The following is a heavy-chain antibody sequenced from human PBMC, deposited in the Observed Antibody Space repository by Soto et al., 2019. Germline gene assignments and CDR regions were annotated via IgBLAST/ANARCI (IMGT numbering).Heavy chain of an antibody. J-gene: IGHJ4*02. D-gene: IGHD6-19*01. CDR1: GFTFSSYG. V-gene: IGHV3-33*01. CDR3: ARDHEPSSGWTHYFDY. CDR2: IWYDGSNK. Sequence: QVQLVESGGGVGQPGRSLRLSCAASGFTFSSYGMHWVRQAPGKGLEWVAVIWYDGSNKYDADSLKGRFTISRDNSKNTLYLQMNSLRAEDTAVYYCARDHEPSSGWTHYFDYWGQGTLVTVSS.